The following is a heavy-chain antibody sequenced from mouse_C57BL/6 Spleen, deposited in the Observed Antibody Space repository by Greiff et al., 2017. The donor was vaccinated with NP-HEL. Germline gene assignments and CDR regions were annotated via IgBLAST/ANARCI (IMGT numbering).Heavy chain of an antibody. V-gene: IGHV5-17*01. CDR1: GFTFSDYG. CDR2: TSSGSSTI. J-gene: IGHJ2*01. CDR3: ARGITTVPFDY. Sequence: DVQLVESGGGLVKPGGSLKLSCAASGFTFSDYGMHWVRQAPEKGLEWVAYTSSGSSTIYYADTVKGRFTISRDNAKNTLFLQMTSLRSEDTAMYYCARGITTVPFDYWGQGTTLTVSS. D-gene: IGHD1-1*01.